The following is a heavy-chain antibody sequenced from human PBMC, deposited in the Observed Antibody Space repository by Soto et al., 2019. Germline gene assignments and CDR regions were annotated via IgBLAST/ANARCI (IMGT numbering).Heavy chain of an antibody. CDR2: IYYSGST. J-gene: IGHJ5*02. D-gene: IGHD6-13*01. CDR3: PRHRGIAAAGNRWWLDP. CDR1: GGSISSSSYY. V-gene: IGHV4-39*01. Sequence: SENLSLTLTVSGGSISSSSYYWGLIRQPPVKWLEWIGSIYYSGSTYYNPSLKSRVTISVDTSKNHVSLKLSSVTAADTAVYYCPRHRGIAAAGNRWWLDPWGQGTLVTVSS.